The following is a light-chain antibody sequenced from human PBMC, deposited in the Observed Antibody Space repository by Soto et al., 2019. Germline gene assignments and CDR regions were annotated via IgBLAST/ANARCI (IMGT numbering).Light chain of an antibody. CDR1: SRDVGGYNY. CDR3: SSYTSSSTV. Sequence: QSALTQPASVSGSPGQSITISCSGTSRDVGGYNYVSWYQQHPGKAPKLMIYEVSNRPSGVSSRFSGSKSGNTASLTISGLQAEDEADYYCSSYTSSSTVFGGGTELTVL. CDR2: EVS. V-gene: IGLV2-14*01. J-gene: IGLJ2*01.